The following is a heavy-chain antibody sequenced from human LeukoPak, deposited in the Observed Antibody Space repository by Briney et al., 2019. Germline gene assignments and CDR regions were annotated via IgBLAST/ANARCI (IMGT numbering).Heavy chain of an antibody. CDR2: IYYSGGT. Sequence: PSETLSLTCTVSGGSISSYYWSWIRQPPGKGLEWIGYIYYSGGTNYNPSLRSRVTISIDTSKNQFSLKLNSVTAADTAVYYCASQSYGTSVSYWGQGTLVTVSS. D-gene: IGHD2-2*01. V-gene: IGHV4-59*01. CDR3: ASQSYGTSVSY. J-gene: IGHJ4*02. CDR1: GGSISSYY.